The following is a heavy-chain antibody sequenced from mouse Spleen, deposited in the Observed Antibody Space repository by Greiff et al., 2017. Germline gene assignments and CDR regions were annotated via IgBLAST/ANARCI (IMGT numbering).Heavy chain of an antibody. CDR3: ASPYDYDGDYAMDY. CDR1: GYSITSGYY. D-gene: IGHD2-4*01. Sequence: EVKLVESGPGLVKPSQSLSLTCSVTGYSITSGYYWNWIRQFPGNKLEWMGYISYDGSNNYNPSLKNRISITRDTSKNQFFLKLNSVTTEDTATYYCASPYDYDGDYAMDYWGQGTSVTVSS. J-gene: IGHJ4*01. CDR2: ISYDGSN. V-gene: IGHV3-6*02.